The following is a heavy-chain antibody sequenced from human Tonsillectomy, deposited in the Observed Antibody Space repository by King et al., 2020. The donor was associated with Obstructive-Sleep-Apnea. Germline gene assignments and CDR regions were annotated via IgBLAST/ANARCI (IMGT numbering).Heavy chain of an antibody. D-gene: IGHD6-13*01. CDR1: GFTFSSYG. CDR3: AKESGITAAGIVGYFDS. J-gene: IGHJ4*02. Sequence: VQLVESGGGVVQPGRSLRLSCAASGFTFSSYGMLWVRQAPGKGLDWVAVISEDGSNKYYGDSVKGRFTISRDNSRNTLYLQMNSLRAEDTAVYYCAKESGITAAGIVGYFDSWGQGTLVTGSS. V-gene: IGHV3-30*18. CDR2: ISEDGSNK.